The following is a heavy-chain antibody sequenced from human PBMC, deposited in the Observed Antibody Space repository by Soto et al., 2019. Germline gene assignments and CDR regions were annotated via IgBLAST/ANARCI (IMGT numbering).Heavy chain of an antibody. Sequence: SETLSLTCAVSGGSISSGGYSWSWIRQPPGKGLEWIGYIYHSGSTYYNPSLKSRVTISVDRSKNQFSLKLSSVTAADTAVYYCARGITIFPYFDYWGQGTLVTSPQ. CDR3: ARGITIFPYFDY. CDR2: IYHSGST. V-gene: IGHV4-30-2*01. D-gene: IGHD3-9*01. CDR1: GGSISSGGYS. J-gene: IGHJ4*02.